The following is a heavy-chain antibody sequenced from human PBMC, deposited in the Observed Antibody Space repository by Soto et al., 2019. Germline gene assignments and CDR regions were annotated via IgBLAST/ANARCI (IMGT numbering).Heavy chain of an antibody. V-gene: IGHV4-34*01. CDR1: GGSSSRYY. CDR2: INHSGST. CDR3: ARGKKLERTMVRGVIITDWFDP. J-gene: IGHJ5*02. Sequence: SEPLSLRCAGYGGSSSRYYWRSIRQPPGKGLEWIGEINHSGSTNYNPSLKSRVTISVDTSKNQFSLKLSSVTAADTAVYYCARGKKLERTMVRGVIITDWFDPWGQGTLVT. D-gene: IGHD3-10*01.